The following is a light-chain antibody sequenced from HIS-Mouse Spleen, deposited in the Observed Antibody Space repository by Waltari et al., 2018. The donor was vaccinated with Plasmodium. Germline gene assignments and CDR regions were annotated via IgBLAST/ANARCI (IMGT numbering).Light chain of an antibody. CDR2: CKN. Sequence: SSELTQDPAVSVALGQTVRITCQGDRLRSYYASWYQQKPGQATVLVIYCKNNRPSGIPDRFSGSSSGNTASLTITGAQAEDEADYYCNSRDSSGNHLVFGGGTKLTVL. CDR3: NSRDSSGNHLV. J-gene: IGLJ2*01. V-gene: IGLV3-19*01. CDR1: RLRSYY.